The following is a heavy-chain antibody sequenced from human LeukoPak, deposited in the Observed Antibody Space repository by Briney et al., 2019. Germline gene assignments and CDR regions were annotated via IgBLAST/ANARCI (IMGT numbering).Heavy chain of an antibody. Sequence: SETPSLTCAVYGGSFSGYYWSWIRQPPGKGLEWIGEINHSGSTNYNPSLKSRVTISVDASKNQFSLKLSSVTAADTAVYYCARGRGVNYFDYWGQGTLVTVSS. CDR1: GGSFSGYY. CDR3: ARGRGVNYFDY. D-gene: IGHD2-21*01. CDR2: INHSGST. J-gene: IGHJ4*02. V-gene: IGHV4-34*01.